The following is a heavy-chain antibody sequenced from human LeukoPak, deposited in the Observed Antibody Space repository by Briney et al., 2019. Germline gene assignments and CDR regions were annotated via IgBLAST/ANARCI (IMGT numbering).Heavy chain of an antibody. CDR2: ISASAIST. D-gene: IGHD3-3*01. CDR3: ARDVQEDFWSGYAPVYYYYYMDV. CDR1: GFTFSNYG. Sequence: GGSLRLSCAASGFTFSNYGMSWVRQAPGKGLEWVSAISASAISTYYAASVKGRFTISRDFFKHTLYLQMNSLRAEDTAVYYCARDVQEDFWSGYAPVYYYYYMDVWGKGTTVTVSS. J-gene: IGHJ6*03. V-gene: IGHV3-23*01.